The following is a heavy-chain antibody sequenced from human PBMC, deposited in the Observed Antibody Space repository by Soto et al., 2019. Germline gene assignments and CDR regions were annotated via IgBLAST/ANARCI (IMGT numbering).Heavy chain of an antibody. CDR2: ISNSGTTI. J-gene: IGHJ4*02. CDR3: ARDRDSSGWYDY. D-gene: IGHD6-19*01. V-gene: IGHV3-48*01. CDR1: GFIFSSFC. Sequence: SLRLSCEASGFIFSSFCMSWVRQAPGKGLEWVSYISNSGTTIYHADSVKARFTISRDNAKNSLYLQMNSLRAEDTAVYYCARDRDSSGWYDYWGQGTLVTVSS.